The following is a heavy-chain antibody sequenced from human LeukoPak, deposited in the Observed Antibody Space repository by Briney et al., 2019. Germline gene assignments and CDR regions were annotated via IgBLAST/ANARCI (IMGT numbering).Heavy chain of an antibody. CDR2: IYYSGST. Sequence: SETLSLTCTVSGGSISSGGYYWSWIRQHPGEGLEWIGYIYYSGSTYYNPSLKSRVTISVDTSKNQFSLKLSSVTAADTAVYYCARAARPKIVLMVYAESFDYWGQGALVTVSS. D-gene: IGHD2-8*01. V-gene: IGHV4-31*03. CDR3: ARAARPKIVLMVYAESFDY. J-gene: IGHJ4*02. CDR1: GGSISSGGYY.